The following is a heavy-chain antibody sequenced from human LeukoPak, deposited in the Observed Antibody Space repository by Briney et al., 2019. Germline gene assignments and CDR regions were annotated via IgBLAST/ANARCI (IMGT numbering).Heavy chain of an antibody. J-gene: IGHJ4*02. CDR3: ARDKNYYDSSGRRKVTDY. V-gene: IGHV3-48*03. CDR1: GFTFSSYE. CDR2: ISSSGNTI. Sequence: GGSLRLSCAASGFTFSSYEMNWVRQAPGKGLEWVSYISSSGNTIYYADSVKGRFTISRDNAKNSLYLQINSLGAEDTAIYYCARDKNYYDSSGRRKVTDYWGQGTLVTVSS. D-gene: IGHD3-22*01.